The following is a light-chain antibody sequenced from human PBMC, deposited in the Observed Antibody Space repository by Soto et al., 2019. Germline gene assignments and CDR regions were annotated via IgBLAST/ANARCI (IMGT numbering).Light chain of an antibody. CDR2: DAS. CDR1: QSSSSW. CDR3: QPYSGHWT. V-gene: IGKV1-5*01. J-gene: IGKJ1*01. Sequence: IQITQTPATLSAFDGDRVTITCRASQSSSSWLAWYQPKPGKAPKLLIYDASSLESGVPSRFRGIGSGTENTLTIRSLKSDDFASYDCQPYSGHWTFGQVTKVDIK.